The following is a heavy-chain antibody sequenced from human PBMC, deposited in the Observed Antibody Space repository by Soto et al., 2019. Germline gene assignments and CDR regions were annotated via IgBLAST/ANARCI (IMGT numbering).Heavy chain of an antibody. V-gene: IGHV3-11*01. CDR3: ARVLRYFYMDV. J-gene: IGHJ6*03. D-gene: IGHD3-9*01. Sequence: GGSLRLSCAASGFTFSDYYMSWIRQAPGKGLEWVSYISSSGSTIYYADSMKGRFTISRDNAKNSLYLQMNSLRAEDTAVYYCARVLRYFYMDVWGKGTTVTVSS. CDR2: ISSSGSTI. CDR1: GFTFSDYY.